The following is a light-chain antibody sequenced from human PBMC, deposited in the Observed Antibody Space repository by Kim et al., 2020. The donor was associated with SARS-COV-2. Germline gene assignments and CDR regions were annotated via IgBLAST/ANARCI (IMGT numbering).Light chain of an antibody. J-gene: IGLJ3*02. CDR1: SSGIGGYDY. CDR3: SSKTSSSTLV. CDR2: DVT. Sequence: GQSITISCTGTSSGIGGYDYVSWYQQHPGKAPKLMIYDVTYRPSGVSNRFSGSKSGNTASLTISGLQAEDEADYYCSSKTSSSTLVFGGGTKLTVL. V-gene: IGLV2-14*03.